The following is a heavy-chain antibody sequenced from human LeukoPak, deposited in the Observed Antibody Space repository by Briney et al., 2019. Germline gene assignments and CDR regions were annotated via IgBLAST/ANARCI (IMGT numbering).Heavy chain of an antibody. J-gene: IGHJ4*02. V-gene: IGHV3-49*03. Sequence: GAMRLSCTASGFTFGNYALSWFRQAPGKGLEWVACIRSKTYRGTTEYAASVKGRFTISRDDSKSIAYLQMNSLKTEDTAVYYCARANSFDSSGYYFDYWGQGTLVTVSS. CDR2: IRSKTYRGTT. CDR3: ARANSFDSSGYYFDY. CDR1: GFTFGNYA. D-gene: IGHD3-22*01.